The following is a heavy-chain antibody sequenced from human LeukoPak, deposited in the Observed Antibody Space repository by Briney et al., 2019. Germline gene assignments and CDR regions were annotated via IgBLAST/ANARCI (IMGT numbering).Heavy chain of an antibody. J-gene: IGHJ4*02. D-gene: IGHD3-16*01. CDR2: ISTDGGST. CDR3: VKDLRVGGDY. V-gene: IGHV3-64D*06. CDR1: GFTFSNYP. Sequence: PGGSLRLSCSASGFTFSNYPMYWVRQAPGKGLEYVSAISTDGGSTYYADSVKGRFTISRDNSKNTLYLRMSSLRAEDMAVYYCVKDLRVGGDYWGQGTLVTVSS.